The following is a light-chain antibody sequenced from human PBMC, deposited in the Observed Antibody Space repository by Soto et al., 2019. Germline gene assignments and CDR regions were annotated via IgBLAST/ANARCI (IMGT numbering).Light chain of an antibody. J-gene: IGKJ1*01. CDR2: GAS. Sequence: EIVLTQSPGTLSLSPGERATLSCRASQSVSSSYLAWYQQKPGQAPRLLIYGASSRATGIPDRFSGSGSGTEFPLTISRLEPEDFAGYYCQQYGSSPWTFGQGTKVEIK. CDR3: QQYGSSPWT. CDR1: QSVSSSY. V-gene: IGKV3-20*01.